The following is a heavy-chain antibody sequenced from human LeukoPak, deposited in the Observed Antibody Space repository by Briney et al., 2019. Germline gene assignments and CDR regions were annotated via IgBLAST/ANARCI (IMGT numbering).Heavy chain of an antibody. J-gene: IGHJ4*02. D-gene: IGHD6-13*01. CDR2: ISWNSGSI. CDR1: GFTFDDYA. V-gene: IGHV3-9*01. CDR3: AKDSSSWYHDFDY. Sequence: GGSLRLSCAASGFTFDDYAIHWVRQAPGKGLEWVSGISWNSGSIGYADSVKGRFTISRDNAKNSLYLQMNSLRAEDTALYYCAKDSSSWYHDFDYWGQGTLVTVSS.